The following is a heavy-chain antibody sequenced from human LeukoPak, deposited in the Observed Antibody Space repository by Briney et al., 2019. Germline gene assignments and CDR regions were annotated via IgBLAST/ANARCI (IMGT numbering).Heavy chain of an antibody. D-gene: IGHD2-15*01. CDR2: MNPNSGNT. CDR3: ARGYSSCGSGHMDV. Sequence: ASVKVSCKASGYTFTSYDINWVRQAPGQGLEWMGWMNPNSGNTGYAQKFQGRFTMTRNTSISTAYMELSSLRSGNPAVFYCARGYSSCGSGHMDVWGKGTTVTVSS. V-gene: IGHV1-8*01. J-gene: IGHJ6*03. CDR1: GYTFTSYD.